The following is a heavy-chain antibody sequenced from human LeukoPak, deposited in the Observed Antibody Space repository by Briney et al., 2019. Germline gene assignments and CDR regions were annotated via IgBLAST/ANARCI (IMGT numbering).Heavy chain of an antibody. CDR2: IWYDGSNK. D-gene: IGHD3/OR15-3a*01. CDR3: ARDRGLTLGMDV. CDR1: GFTFSSYG. V-gene: IGHV3-33*01. Sequence: GGSLRLSCAGSGFTFSSYGMHWVRQAPGKGLEWVAVIWYDGSNKYYADSVKGRFTISRDNSKNTLYLQMNSLRAEDTAVYYCARDRGLTLGMDVWGQGTTVTVSS. J-gene: IGHJ6*02.